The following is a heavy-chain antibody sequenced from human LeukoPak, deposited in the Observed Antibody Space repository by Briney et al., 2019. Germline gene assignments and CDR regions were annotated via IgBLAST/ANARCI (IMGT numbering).Heavy chain of an antibody. CDR1: GGSNISCGYY. D-gene: IGHD6-13*01. V-gene: IGHV4-31*03. Sequence: SETLPIICSVSGGSNISCGYYWSWIRQPPGKGQEWIVNIYYSGCTYYNPSLKSRVTISVDTSKNQFSLKLSSVTAADTAVYYCARAPRKAAAGKDYYYYVVDVWGQGSTVSVSS. J-gene: IGHJ6*02. CDR2: IYYSGCT. CDR3: ARAPRKAAAGKDYYYYVVDV.